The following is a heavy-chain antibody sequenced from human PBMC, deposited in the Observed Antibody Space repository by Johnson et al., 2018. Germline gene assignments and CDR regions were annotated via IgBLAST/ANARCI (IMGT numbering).Heavy chain of an antibody. D-gene: IGHD7-27*01. CDR2: INHSGST. CDR3: ARLSRLGIEYGMDV. J-gene: IGHJ6*02. CDR1: GGSFSGYY. V-gene: IGHV4-34*01. Sequence: QVQLQQWGAGLLKPSETLSLTCAVYGGSFSGYYWSWIRQPPGKGLEWIGEINHSGSTNYNPSLKSRVTISVDTSKNQFSLKLSSVTAADTAVYYRARLSRLGIEYGMDVWGQGTTVTVSS.